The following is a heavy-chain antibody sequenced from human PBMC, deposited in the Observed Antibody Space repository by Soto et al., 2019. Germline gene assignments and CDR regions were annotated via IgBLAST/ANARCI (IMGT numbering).Heavy chain of an antibody. Sequence: SETLSLTCAVSGGSISSSNWCSWVRQPPGKGLEWIGEIYHSGSTNYNPSLKSRVTISVDKSKNQFSLKLSSVTAADTAVYYCAREVYYYDSSGYKGGRAFDIWGQGTMVTVSS. CDR3: AREVYYYDSSGYKGGRAFDI. J-gene: IGHJ3*02. D-gene: IGHD3-22*01. CDR1: GGSISSSNW. CDR2: IYHSGST. V-gene: IGHV4-4*02.